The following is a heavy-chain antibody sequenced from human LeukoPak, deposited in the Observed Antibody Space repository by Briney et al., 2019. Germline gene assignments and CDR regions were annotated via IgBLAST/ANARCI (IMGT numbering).Heavy chain of an antibody. D-gene: IGHD6-13*01. CDR2: ISSGSSTI. CDR1: GFTFSTYT. CDR3: AKDIQGIAAAGGY. J-gene: IGHJ4*02. V-gene: IGHV3-48*04. Sequence: GGSLRLSCSASGFTFSTYTMNWVRQAPGKGLEWVSYISSGSSTIYYADSVKGRFTISRDNAKNSLYLQMNSLRAEDTALYYCAKDIQGIAAAGGYWGQGTLVTVSS.